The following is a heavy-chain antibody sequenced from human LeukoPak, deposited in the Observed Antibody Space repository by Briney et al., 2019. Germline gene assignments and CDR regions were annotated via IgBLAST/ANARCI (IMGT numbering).Heavy chain of an antibody. CDR1: GFTFSSYS. J-gene: IGHJ5*02. D-gene: IGHD3-22*01. Sequence: PGGSLRLSCAASGFTFSSYSMNWVRQAPGKGLEWIGSIYHSGSTYYNPSLKSRVTISVDTSKNQFSLKLSSVTAADTAVYYCARDGVVAINWFDPWGQGTLVTVSS. CDR2: IYHSGST. V-gene: IGHV4-38-2*02. CDR3: ARDGVVAINWFDP.